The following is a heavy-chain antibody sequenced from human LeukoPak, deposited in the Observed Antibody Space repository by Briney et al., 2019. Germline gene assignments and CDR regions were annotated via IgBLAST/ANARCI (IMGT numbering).Heavy chain of an antibody. Sequence: GGSLRLSCAASGFTFSSYGVHWVRQAPGKGLEWVAVISYDGSNKYYADSVKGRFTISRDNSKNTLYLQMNSLRAEDTAVYYCAKDQDTAMGLYYYYGMDVWGKGTTVTVSS. CDR2: ISYDGSNK. J-gene: IGHJ6*04. CDR1: GFTFSSYG. D-gene: IGHD5-18*01. CDR3: AKDQDTAMGLYYYYGMDV. V-gene: IGHV3-30*18.